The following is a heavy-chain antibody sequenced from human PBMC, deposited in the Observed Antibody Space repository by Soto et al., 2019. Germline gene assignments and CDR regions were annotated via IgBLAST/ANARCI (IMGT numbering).Heavy chain of an antibody. D-gene: IGHD3-10*01. CDR3: ARGRGEVDY. V-gene: IGHV3-33*01. J-gene: IGHJ4*02. Sequence: QVQLVESGGGVVQPGRSLRLSCAASGFTCSSYGMHWVHQAPGKGLEWVAVIWYDGSNKYYADSVKGRFTISRDNSKNTLYLQMNSLRAEDTSVYYCARGRGEVDYWGQGTLVTVSS. CDR1: GFTCSSYG. CDR2: IWYDGSNK.